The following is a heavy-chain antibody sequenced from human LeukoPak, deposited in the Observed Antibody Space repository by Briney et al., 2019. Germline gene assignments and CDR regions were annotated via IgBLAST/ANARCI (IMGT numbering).Heavy chain of an antibody. Sequence: GGSLRLTCAASGFTFRSHWMHWVRQAPGKGLVWVSRINNDGRSTSYADSVKGRLTISRDNAKNTLYLQMNSLKAEDTAVYYCARSGRLEKNYYYMDVWGKGTTVTVSS. V-gene: IGHV3-74*01. CDR2: INNDGRST. CDR1: GFTFRSHW. D-gene: IGHD1-26*01. J-gene: IGHJ6*03. CDR3: ARSGRLEKNYYYMDV.